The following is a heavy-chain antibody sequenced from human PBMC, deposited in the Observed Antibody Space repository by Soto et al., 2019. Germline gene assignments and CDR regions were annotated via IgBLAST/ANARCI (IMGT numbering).Heavy chain of an antibody. D-gene: IGHD6-13*01. CDR3: ARGGIAAPHNDIDY. V-gene: IGHV1-8*01. CDR2: MNPNSGNT. CDR1: GYPFTSHD. J-gene: IGHJ4*02. Sequence: ASVKVSFKASGYPFTSHDNNWVRQATGQGLEWMGWMNPNSGNTGYAQKFQDRVTMTRNTSISTAYMELSSLRSEDTAVYYCARGGIAAPHNDIDYWGQGTLVTVSS.